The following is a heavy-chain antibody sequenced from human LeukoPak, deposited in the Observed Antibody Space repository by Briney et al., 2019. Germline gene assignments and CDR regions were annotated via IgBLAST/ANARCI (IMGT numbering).Heavy chain of an antibody. CDR2: IYYSGST. CDR3: ARRDRCSGGSCYLFDY. D-gene: IGHD2-15*01. V-gene: IGHV4-59*08. CDR1: GGSISSYY. Sequence: SETLSLTCTVSGGSISSYYWSWIRQPPGKGLEWIGYIYYSGSTNYNPSLKSRVTISVDTSKNQFSLKLSSVTAADTAVYYCARRDRCSGGSCYLFDYWGQGTLVTVSS. J-gene: IGHJ4*02.